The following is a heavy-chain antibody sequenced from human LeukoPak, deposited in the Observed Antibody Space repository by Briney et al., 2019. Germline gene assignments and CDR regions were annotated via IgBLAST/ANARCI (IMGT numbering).Heavy chain of an antibody. Sequence: NPGGSLRLSCAASEFTFSDYYMSWIRQVPGKGLEWVSYISGSSSTMYYANSVKGRFTISRDNAKNLLYMQMNTVRAEDTAVYYCAREGGNWGEGYFDYWGQGTLVTVSS. CDR1: EFTFSDYY. CDR3: AREGGNWGEGYFDY. J-gene: IGHJ4*02. V-gene: IGHV3-11*01. D-gene: IGHD7-27*01. CDR2: ISGSSSTM.